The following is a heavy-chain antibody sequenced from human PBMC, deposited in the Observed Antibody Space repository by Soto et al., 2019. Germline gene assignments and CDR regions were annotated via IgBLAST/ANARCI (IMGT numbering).Heavy chain of an antibody. J-gene: IGHJ6*02. Sequence: XSVKVSCKASGYTFTGYYMHWVRQAPGQGLEWMGWINPNSGGTNYAQKFQGRVTMTRDTSISTAYMGLSRLRSDDTAVYYCARENTIFGVVIKSGMDVWGQGTTVTVSS. CDR3: ARENTIFGVVIKSGMDV. CDR2: INPNSGGT. D-gene: IGHD3-3*01. V-gene: IGHV1-2*02. CDR1: GYTFTGYY.